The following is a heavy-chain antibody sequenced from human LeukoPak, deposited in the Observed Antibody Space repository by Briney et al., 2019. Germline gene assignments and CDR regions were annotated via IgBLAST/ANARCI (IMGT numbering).Heavy chain of an antibody. CDR1: GFTFSSYT. CDR2: ISGSSSYI. V-gene: IGHV3-21*01. Sequence: GGSLRLSCAASGFTFSSYTMKWVRQAPGKGLEWVSSISGSSSYIYYADSVKGRFTISRDNAKKSLYLQMNSLRAEDTAVYYCARDQSSVAGTTYNWFDPWGQGTLVTVSS. D-gene: IGHD6-19*01. J-gene: IGHJ5*02. CDR3: ARDQSSVAGTTYNWFDP.